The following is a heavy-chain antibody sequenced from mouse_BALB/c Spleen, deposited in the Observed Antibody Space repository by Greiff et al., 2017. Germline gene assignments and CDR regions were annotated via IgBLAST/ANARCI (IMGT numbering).Heavy chain of an antibody. Sequence: EVMLVESGGDLVKPGGSLKLSCAASGFTFSSYGMSWVRQTPVKRLEWVATISSGGSYTYYPDSVKGRFTISRDNAKNTLYLQMSSLKSEDTAMYYCARQGDYDVFDYWGQGTTLTVSS. CDR1: GFTFSSYG. CDR2: ISSGGSYT. D-gene: IGHD2-4*01. CDR3: ARQGDYDVFDY. V-gene: IGHV5-6*01. J-gene: IGHJ2*01.